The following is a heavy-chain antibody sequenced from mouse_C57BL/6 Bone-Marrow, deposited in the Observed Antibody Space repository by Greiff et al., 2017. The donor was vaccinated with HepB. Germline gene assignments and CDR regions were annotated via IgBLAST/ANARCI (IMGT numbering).Heavy chain of an antibody. Sequence: QVQLQQPGAELVKPGASVKLSCKASGYTFTSYWMQWVKQRPGQGLEWIGEIDPSDSYTNYNQKFKGKATLTVDTSSSTAYMKLSSLTSEDSAVYDCARGTTVVAIDYWGQGTTLTVSS. D-gene: IGHD1-1*01. CDR3: ARGTTVVAIDY. CDR2: IDPSDSYT. V-gene: IGHV1-50*01. J-gene: IGHJ2*01. CDR1: GYTFTSYW.